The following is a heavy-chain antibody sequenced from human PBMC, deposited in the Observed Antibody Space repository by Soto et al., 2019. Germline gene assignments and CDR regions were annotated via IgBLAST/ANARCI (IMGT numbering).Heavy chain of an antibody. CDR1: GFSFSNYA. J-gene: IGHJ3*01. V-gene: IGHV3-48*02. Sequence: EVQLVESGGGLVQPGGSRRVPGAASGFSFSNYAMNWVRQAPGKGWEWVSYISIGSGSIFYAGSVKGRFTISRDDAKNSLYMQMNTLRDEDTAVYYCVRDDRWAFDFWGQGTMVTVSS. CDR3: VRDDRWAFDF. D-gene: IGHD3-22*01. CDR2: ISIGSGSI.